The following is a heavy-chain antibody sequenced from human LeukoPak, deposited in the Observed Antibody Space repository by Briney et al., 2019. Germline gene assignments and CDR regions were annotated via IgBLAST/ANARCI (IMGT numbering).Heavy chain of an antibody. D-gene: IGHD6-19*01. Sequence: PSETLSLTCTVSGGSISSSSYYWGWIRQPPGKGLEWIGSIYYSGSTNYNPSLKSRVTISVDTSKNQFSLKLSSVTAADTAVYYCARERGSGWYGGDAFDIWGQGTMVTVSS. V-gene: IGHV4-39*07. J-gene: IGHJ3*02. CDR1: GGSISSSSYY. CDR3: ARERGSGWYGGDAFDI. CDR2: IYYSGST.